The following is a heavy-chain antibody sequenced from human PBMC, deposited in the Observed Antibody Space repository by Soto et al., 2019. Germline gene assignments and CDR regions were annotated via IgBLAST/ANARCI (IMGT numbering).Heavy chain of an antibody. CDR1: GFTFSSYA. V-gene: IGHV3-23*01. Sequence: EVQLLESGGGLVQPGGSLRLSCAASGFTFSSYAMSWVSQAPGKGLERVSAISGSGGSTYYADSVKGRFTISRDNSKNTLYLQMNSLRAEDAAVYYCTASSGWYNAFDIWGQGTMVTVSS. J-gene: IGHJ3*02. CDR3: TASSGWYNAFDI. D-gene: IGHD6-19*01. CDR2: ISGSGGST.